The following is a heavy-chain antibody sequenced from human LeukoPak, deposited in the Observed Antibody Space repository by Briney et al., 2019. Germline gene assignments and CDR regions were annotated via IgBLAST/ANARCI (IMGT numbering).Heavy chain of an antibody. J-gene: IGHJ3*02. Sequence: SETLCLTCSVSGGSISRHYWSWIRQPPGKGLEWIGYISYSGSTRYNPSFQSRVTISMEMSKTHFSLKLTSVTAADTAVYYCARLLNNDNSGDPDTFDMWGPGTMVTVSS. D-gene: IGHD3-22*01. CDR2: ISYSGST. CDR1: GGSISRHY. V-gene: IGHV4-59*08. CDR3: ARLLNNDNSGDPDTFDM.